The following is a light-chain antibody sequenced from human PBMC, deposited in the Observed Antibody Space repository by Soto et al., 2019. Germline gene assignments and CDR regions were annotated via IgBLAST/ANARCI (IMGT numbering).Light chain of an antibody. CDR1: SSDVGGYKY. J-gene: IGLJ2*01. V-gene: IGLV2-14*03. Sequence: QSALTQPASVSGSPGQSITISCTGTSSDVGGYKYVSWYQQHPDKAPKLMIYDVTNRPSGVSNRFSGSKSGNTASLTISGLPAEDEADYYCSSYTSSSTLLFGGGSQLTVL. CDR3: SSYTSSSTLL. CDR2: DVT.